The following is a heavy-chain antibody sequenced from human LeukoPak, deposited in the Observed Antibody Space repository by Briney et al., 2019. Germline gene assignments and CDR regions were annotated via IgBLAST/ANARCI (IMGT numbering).Heavy chain of an antibody. V-gene: IGHV3-30*04. CDR2: ISYDGSNK. CDR3: ARDAYDYVWGSYRVDY. CDR1: GFTFSSYS. D-gene: IGHD3-16*02. J-gene: IGHJ4*02. Sequence: GGSLRLSCAASGFTFSSYSRHWVRQAPGKGLEWVAVISYDGSNKYYADSVKGRFTISRDNSKNTLYLQMNSLRTEDTAVYHCARDAYDYVWGSYRVDYWGQGTLVTVSS.